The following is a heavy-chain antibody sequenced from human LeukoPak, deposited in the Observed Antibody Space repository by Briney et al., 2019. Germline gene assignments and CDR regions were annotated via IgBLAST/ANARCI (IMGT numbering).Heavy chain of an antibody. V-gene: IGHV3-74*01. CDR2: VNTDGSST. CDR1: GFTLGSYW. J-gene: IGHJ4*02. Sequence: GGSLRLSCAVSGFTLGSYWMHWVRQAPGQGLAWVSRVNTDGSSTTYAESVKGRFTISKDNAKNTLYLQMNGLRAEDTAVYYCASRIATAGSVDYWGQGTLVTVSS. CDR3: ASRIATAGSVDY. D-gene: IGHD6-13*01.